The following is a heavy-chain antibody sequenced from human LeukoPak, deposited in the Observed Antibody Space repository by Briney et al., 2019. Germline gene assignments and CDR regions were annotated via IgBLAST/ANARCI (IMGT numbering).Heavy chain of an antibody. Sequence: GGSLRLSCAASGFTFSSHGMNWVRQAPGKGLEWVSGISPNGVITYYADSAKGRFTISRDNSKGTVYLQMNSLRAEDTAVYYCAGTYYYDKGAFDIWGQGTMVTVSS. D-gene: IGHD3-22*01. CDR2: ISPNGVIT. J-gene: IGHJ3*02. CDR3: AGTYYYDKGAFDI. V-gene: IGHV3-23*01. CDR1: GFTFSSHG.